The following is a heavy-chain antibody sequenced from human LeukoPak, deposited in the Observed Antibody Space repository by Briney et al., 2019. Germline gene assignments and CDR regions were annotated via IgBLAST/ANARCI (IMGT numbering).Heavy chain of an antibody. J-gene: IGHJ6*03. Sequence: PGGSLRLSCAASGFTFNNYGMHWVRQAPGKGLEWVAFIRYNGNNQYYADSVKGRFTISRDNSKNTLYLQMNSLKGDDTAVYYCAKDSAFYYIDVWGKGTTVIIS. D-gene: IGHD3-10*01. CDR2: IRYNGNNQ. V-gene: IGHV3-30*02. CDR3: AKDSAFYYIDV. CDR1: GFTFNNYG.